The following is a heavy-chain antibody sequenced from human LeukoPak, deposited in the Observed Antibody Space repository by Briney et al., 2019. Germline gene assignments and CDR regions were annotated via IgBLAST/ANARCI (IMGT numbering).Heavy chain of an antibody. D-gene: IGHD3-10*01. J-gene: IGHJ2*01. Sequence: GGSLRLSCAASGFSVSTKYMNWVRQAPGKGVEWVSILYSGSDTYYANSVKGRFTISRDSSKNILFLQMNDLRAEDTAVYYCARVGDHFHWYLDLWGRGTLVTVSS. V-gene: IGHV3-53*01. CDR1: GFSVSTKY. CDR3: ARVGDHFHWYLDL. CDR2: LYSGSDT.